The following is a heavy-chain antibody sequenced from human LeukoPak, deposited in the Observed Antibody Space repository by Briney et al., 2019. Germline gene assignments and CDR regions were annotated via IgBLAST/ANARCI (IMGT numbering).Heavy chain of an antibody. CDR1: GGSINNYY. CDR2: IYYSGST. Sequence: SETLSLTCTVSGGSINNYYWSWIRQPPGKGLEWIGYIYYSGSTNYNPSLKSRVTISINTSKNQFSLKLSSVTAADTAVYYCARLGESGWFGESPFDYWGQGTLVTVSS. D-gene: IGHD3-10*01. CDR3: ARLGESGWFGESPFDY. V-gene: IGHV4-59*01. J-gene: IGHJ4*02.